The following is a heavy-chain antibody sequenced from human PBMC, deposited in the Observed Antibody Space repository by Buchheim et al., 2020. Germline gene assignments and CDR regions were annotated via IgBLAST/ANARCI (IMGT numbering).Heavy chain of an antibody. V-gene: IGHV3-30-3*01. CDR1: GFTFSSYA. J-gene: IGHJ4*02. Sequence: QVQLVESGGGVVQPGRSLRLSCAASGFTFSSYAMHWVRQAPGKGLEWVAVISYDGSNKYYADSVKGRFTISRDNSKNTLYLQMNSLRAEDTAVYYCARGPKVGARAGYFDYWGQGTL. D-gene: IGHD1-26*01. CDR2: ISYDGSNK. CDR3: ARGPKVGARAGYFDY.